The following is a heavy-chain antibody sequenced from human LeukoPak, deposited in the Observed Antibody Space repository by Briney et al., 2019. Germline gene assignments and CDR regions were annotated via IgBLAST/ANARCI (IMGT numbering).Heavy chain of an antibody. D-gene: IGHD3-10*01. CDR3: ARDQYGSGPGGVDYYYYMDV. Sequence: SETLSLTCTVSGGSNSSYHWSWLRQPARKGLEGIGRIYTSGSTNYNPSLKSRVTISRDTSKIQFSLKLSSVTAADTAVYYCARDQYGSGPGGVDYYYYMDVWGKGTTVTVSS. CDR2: IYTSGST. V-gene: IGHV4-4*07. J-gene: IGHJ6*03. CDR1: GGSNSSYH.